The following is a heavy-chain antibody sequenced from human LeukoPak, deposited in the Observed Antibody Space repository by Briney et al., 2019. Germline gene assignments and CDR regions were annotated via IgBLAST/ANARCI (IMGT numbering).Heavy chain of an antibody. J-gene: IGHJ6*02. Sequence: GGSLRLSCAASGFTFSSYSMNWVRQAPGKGLEWVSSISSSSSYIYYADSVKGRFTISRDNAKNPLYLQMNSLRAEDTAVYYCARASTGRPYYYYGMDVWGQGTTVTVSS. V-gene: IGHV3-21*01. D-gene: IGHD1-1*01. CDR1: GFTFSSYS. CDR3: ARASTGRPYYYYGMDV. CDR2: ISSSSSYI.